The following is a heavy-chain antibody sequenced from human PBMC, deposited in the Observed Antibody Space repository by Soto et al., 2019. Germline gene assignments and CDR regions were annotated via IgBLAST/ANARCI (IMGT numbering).Heavy chain of an antibody. CDR1: GGSISSGGYY. V-gene: IGHV4-31*03. Sequence: QVQLQESGPGLVKPSQTLSLTCTVSGGSISSGGYYWSWIRQHPGKGLEWIGYIYYSGSTSYNPSLKSRVTISLDTSKNQFSLKLSSVTAADTAVYYCARVLDIVATIIDYWGQGTLVTVSS. D-gene: IGHD5-12*01. CDR2: IYYSGST. J-gene: IGHJ4*02. CDR3: ARVLDIVATIIDY.